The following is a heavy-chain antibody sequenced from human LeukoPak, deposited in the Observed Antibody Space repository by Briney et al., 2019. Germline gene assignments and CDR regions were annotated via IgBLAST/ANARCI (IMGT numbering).Heavy chain of an antibody. Sequence: PGGSLRLSCAASGFTFSSYGMHWVRQAPGKGLEWVAVISYDGSNKYYADSMKGRFTISRDNSKNTLYLQMNSLRAEDTAVYYCAKWGSSWYYDYWGQGTLVTVSS. D-gene: IGHD6-13*01. V-gene: IGHV3-30*18. CDR2: ISYDGSNK. J-gene: IGHJ4*02. CDR3: AKWGSSWYYDY. CDR1: GFTFSSYG.